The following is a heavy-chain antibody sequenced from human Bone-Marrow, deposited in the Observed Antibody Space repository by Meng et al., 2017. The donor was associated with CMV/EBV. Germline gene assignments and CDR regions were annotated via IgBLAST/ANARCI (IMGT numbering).Heavy chain of an antibody. D-gene: IGHD2-2*02. CDR1: GFTVSSNY. Sequence: LSLTCAASGFTVSSNYMSWVRQAPGKGLEWVAVISYDGSNKYYADSVKGRFTISRDNSKNTLYLQMNSLRAEDTAVYYCARGPFRGCSSTSCYNYGMDVWGQGTTVTVSS. CDR3: ARGPFRGCSSTSCYNYGMDV. V-gene: IGHV3-30-3*01. CDR2: ISYDGSNK. J-gene: IGHJ6*02.